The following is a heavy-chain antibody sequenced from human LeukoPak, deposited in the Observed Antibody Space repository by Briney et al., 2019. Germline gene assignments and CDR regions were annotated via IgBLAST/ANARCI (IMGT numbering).Heavy chain of an antibody. Sequence: GGSLRLSCAASGFTFSSYAMSWVRQAPGKGLEWVSGISGSGDNTYYADSVKGRFTISRDNSKFTLYLQMNSLRAEYTALYYCAKERSKDRAWFGELLDWGQGNMVTVSS. CDR3: AKERSKDRAWFGELLD. J-gene: IGHJ4*02. CDR1: GFTFSSYA. V-gene: IGHV3-23*01. CDR2: ISGSGDNT. D-gene: IGHD3-10*01.